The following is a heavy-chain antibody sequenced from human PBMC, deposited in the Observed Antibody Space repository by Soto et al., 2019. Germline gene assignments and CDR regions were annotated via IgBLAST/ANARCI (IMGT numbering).Heavy chain of an antibody. CDR3: ARGPPLLLWFGELVFDY. CDR2: INHSGST. Sequence: QVQLQQWGAGLLKPSETLSLTCAVYGGSFSGYYWSWIRQPPGKGLEWIGEINHSGSTNYNPSLKSRVTRSGDTSKNQFSLKLSSVTAADTAVYYCARGPPLLLWFGELVFDYWGQGTLVTVSS. CDR1: GGSFSGYY. D-gene: IGHD3-10*01. V-gene: IGHV4-34*01. J-gene: IGHJ4*02.